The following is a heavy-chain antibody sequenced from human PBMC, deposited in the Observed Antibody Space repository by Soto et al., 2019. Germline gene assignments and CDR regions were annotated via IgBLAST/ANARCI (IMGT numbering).Heavy chain of an antibody. J-gene: IGHJ4*02. CDR1: GYTFTSYD. D-gene: IGHD3-3*01. V-gene: IGHV1-8*01. Sequence: ASVKFSCKASGYTFTSYDINWVRQATGQVLECMGWMNPNSGNTGYAQKFQGRVTMTRNTSISTAYMELSSLRSEDTAVYYCARGTTIFGVVLPFDYWGQGTLVTVSS. CDR2: MNPNSGNT. CDR3: ARGTTIFGVVLPFDY.